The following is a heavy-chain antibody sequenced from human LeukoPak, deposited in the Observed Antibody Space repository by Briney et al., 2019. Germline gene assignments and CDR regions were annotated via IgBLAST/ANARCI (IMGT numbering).Heavy chain of an antibody. CDR2: INPNSGGT. CDR1: GYTFTGYY. V-gene: IGHV1-2*02. Sequence: GASVKVSCKASGYTFTGYYMHWVRQAPGQGLEWMGWINPNSGGTNYAQKFQGRVTMTRDTSISTAYMELSRLRSDDTAVYYCARNTYGYKFSMDVWGKGTTVTVSS. J-gene: IGHJ6*03. D-gene: IGHD5-24*01. CDR3: ARNTYGYKFSMDV.